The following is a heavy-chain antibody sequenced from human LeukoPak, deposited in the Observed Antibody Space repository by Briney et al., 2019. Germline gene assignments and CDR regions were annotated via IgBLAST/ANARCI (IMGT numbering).Heavy chain of an antibody. CDR3: ARGFSGMSPLYPSGQRTYYYYYMDV. D-gene: IGHD3-10*01. J-gene: IGHJ6*03. V-gene: IGHV4-34*01. Sequence: PSETLSLTCAVYGGSFSGYYWSWIRQPPGKGLEWIGEINHSGSTNYNPSLKSRVTISVDTSKNQFSLKLSSVTAADTAVYYCARGFSGMSPLYPSGQRTYYYYYMDVWGKGTTVTVSS. CDR2: INHSGST. CDR1: GGSFSGYY.